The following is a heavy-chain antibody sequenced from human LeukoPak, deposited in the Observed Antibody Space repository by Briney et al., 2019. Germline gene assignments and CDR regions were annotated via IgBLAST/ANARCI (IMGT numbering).Heavy chain of an antibody. J-gene: IGHJ4*02. CDR3: ARDSGHGGIFDY. CDR2: INHDGSEK. V-gene: IGHV3-7*01. Sequence: GGSLRLSCAASGFAFSNSWMTWVRQAPGKGLGWVANINHDGSEKYYVDSMKGRFTISRDNVKNSLYLQVNSLRAEDTAVYYCARDSGHGGIFDYWGQGTLVTVSS. CDR1: GFAFSNSW. D-gene: IGHD3-16*01.